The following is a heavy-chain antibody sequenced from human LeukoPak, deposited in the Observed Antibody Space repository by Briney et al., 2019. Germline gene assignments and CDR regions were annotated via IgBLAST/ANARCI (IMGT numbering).Heavy chain of an antibody. CDR2: IYYSGST. CDR3: ARQRITMVRGVVITPTFFDY. D-gene: IGHD3-10*01. Sequence: SETLSLTCTVSGGSISSSIYYWGWIRQPPGKGLEWIGSIYYSGSTYYNPSLKSRVTISVDTSKNQFSLKLSSVTAADTAVYYCARQRITMVRGVVITPTFFDYWGQGTLVTVSS. V-gene: IGHV4-39*01. CDR1: GGSISSSIYY. J-gene: IGHJ4*02.